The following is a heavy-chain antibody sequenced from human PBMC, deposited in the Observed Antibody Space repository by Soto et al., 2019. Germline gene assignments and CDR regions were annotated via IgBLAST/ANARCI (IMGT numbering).Heavy chain of an antibody. CDR1: GYTFTSYG. V-gene: IGHV1-18*01. J-gene: IGHJ4*02. Sequence: QVQLVQSGAEVKKPGASVKVSCKASGYTFTSYGISWVRQAPGQGLEWMGWISAYNGNTNYAQKLQGRVTMTTDTSTSTAYMELRSRRSDDTAVYYCARVNTIDSSGYYYYYFDYWGQGTLVTVSS. CDR3: ARVNTIDSSGYYYYYFDY. D-gene: IGHD3-22*01. CDR2: ISAYNGNT.